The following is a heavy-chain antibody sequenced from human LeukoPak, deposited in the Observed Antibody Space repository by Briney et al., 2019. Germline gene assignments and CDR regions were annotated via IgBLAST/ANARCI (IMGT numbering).Heavy chain of an antibody. D-gene: IGHD3-10*01. Sequence: SETLSLTCTVSGGSISSYYWSWIRQPAGTALEWIGRIYTSWTITYNPSLKSRVTMSVDTSKNQFSLKLSSVTAADTAVYYCARDSGTTGEVKFDPWGQGTLVTVSS. CDR3: ARDSGTTGEVKFDP. V-gene: IGHV4-4*07. CDR2: IYTSWTI. CDR1: GGSISSYY. J-gene: IGHJ5*02.